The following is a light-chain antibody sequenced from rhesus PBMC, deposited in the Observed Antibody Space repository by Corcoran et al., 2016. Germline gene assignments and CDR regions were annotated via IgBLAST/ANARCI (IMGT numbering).Light chain of an antibody. CDR3: AAWDASLSGYI. J-gene: IGLJ1*01. CDR2: SND. Sequence: QSVLTQPPSASEAARKTVTISCSGSSSNVGSNSVSWYQQFPGTAPKVLIYSNDQRPSGVSARFSGSKSGTSASLAISGLQNADEADYYCAAWDASLSGYIFGTGTRLTVL. V-gene: IGLV1-60*01. CDR1: SSNVGSNS.